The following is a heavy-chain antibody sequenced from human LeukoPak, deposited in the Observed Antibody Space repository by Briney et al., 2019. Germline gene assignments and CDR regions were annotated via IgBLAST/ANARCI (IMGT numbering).Heavy chain of an antibody. V-gene: IGHV4-34*01. D-gene: IGHD3-10*01. CDR2: INHSGST. CDR1: GGSFSGYY. Sequence: PSETLSLTCTVYGGSFSGYYWSWIRQPPGKGLEWIGEINHSGSTNYNPSLKSRVTISVDTSKNQFSLKLSSVTAADTAVYYCARLGTMVRGVDVDYWGQGTLVTVSS. J-gene: IGHJ4*02. CDR3: ARLGTMVRGVDVDY.